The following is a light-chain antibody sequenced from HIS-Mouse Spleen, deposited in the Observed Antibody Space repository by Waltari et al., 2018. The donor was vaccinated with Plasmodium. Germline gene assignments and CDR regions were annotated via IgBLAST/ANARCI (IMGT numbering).Light chain of an antibody. CDR3: QQSYSTWT. Sequence: DIQMTQSPSSLSASVGDRVTITCRASQSISSYLNWYQQKPGKAPKLLIYAASSLQSGVPSRFSGSGSGTNFTLTISSPQHEDVATYYCQQSYSTWTFGQGTKVEIK. J-gene: IGKJ1*01. CDR2: AAS. CDR1: QSISSY. V-gene: IGKV1-39*01.